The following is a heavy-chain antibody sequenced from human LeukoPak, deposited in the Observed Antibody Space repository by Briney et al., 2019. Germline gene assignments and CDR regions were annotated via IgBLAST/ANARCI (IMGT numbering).Heavy chain of an antibody. J-gene: IGHJ5*02. CDR1: GGSISSYY. D-gene: IGHD3-10*01. Sequence: SETLSLTCTVSGGSISSYYWSWIRQPPGKGLEWIGYIYYSGSTNYNPSLKSRVTISVDTSKNQFSLKLSSVTAADPAVYYCARGLGDYYYGSGSYNWFDPWGQGTLVTVSS. CDR2: IYYSGST. CDR3: ARGLGDYYYGSGSYNWFDP. V-gene: IGHV4-59*12.